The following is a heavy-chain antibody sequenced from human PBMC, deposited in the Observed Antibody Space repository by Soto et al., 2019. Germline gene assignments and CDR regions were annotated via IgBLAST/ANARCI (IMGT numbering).Heavy chain of an antibody. CDR2: LSGSDGST. Sequence: EVQLLESGGGLVQPGGSLRLSCAASGFTFRSYAMTWVRQAPGKGLEWVSALSGSDGSTYYADSVRGRFTISRDNSKNTLDLLMNSLRAEDTAVYYWARMLGEFSTDYWGQGTLVTVSS. CDR3: ARMLGEFSTDY. D-gene: IGHD3-16*02. J-gene: IGHJ4*02. V-gene: IGHV3-23*01. CDR1: GFTFRSYA.